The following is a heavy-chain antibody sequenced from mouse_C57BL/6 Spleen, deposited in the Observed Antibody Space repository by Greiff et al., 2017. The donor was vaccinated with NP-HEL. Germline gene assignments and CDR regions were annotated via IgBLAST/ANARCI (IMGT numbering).Heavy chain of an antibody. V-gene: IGHV1-5*01. CDR2: IYPGNSDT. CDR3: TRAAGYYDYDYYAMDY. J-gene: IGHJ4*01. D-gene: IGHD2-4*01. CDR1: GYTFTSYW. Sequence: VQLQQSGTVLARPGASVKMSCKTSGYTFTSYWMHWVKQRPGQGLEWIGAIYPGNSDTSYNQKFKGKAKLTAVTSASTAYMELSSLTNEDSAVYYCTRAAGYYDYDYYAMDYWGQGTSVTVSS.